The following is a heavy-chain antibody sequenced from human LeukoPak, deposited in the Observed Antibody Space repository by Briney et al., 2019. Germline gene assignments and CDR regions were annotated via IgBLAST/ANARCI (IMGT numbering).Heavy chain of an antibody. CDR1: GFTFINYA. V-gene: IGHV3-30*04. J-gene: IGHJ4*02. Sequence: GRSLRLSCAASGFTFINYALHWVRQAPGKGLEWVAVISIDGSDKHYAESVQGRFTISRDNAKNSLYLQMNSLRAEDTAVYYCARDPLFGGYVCDYWGQGTLVTVSS. CDR3: ARDPLFGGYVCDY. D-gene: IGHD3-10*02. CDR2: ISIDGSDK.